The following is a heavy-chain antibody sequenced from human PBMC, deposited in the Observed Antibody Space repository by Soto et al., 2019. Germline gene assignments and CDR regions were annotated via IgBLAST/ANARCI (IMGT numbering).Heavy chain of an antibody. V-gene: IGHV3-30-3*01. Sequence: PGGSLRLSCAASGFTFSSYAMHWVRQAPGKGLEWVAVISYDGSNKYYADSVKGRFTISRDNSKNTLYLQMNSLRAEDTAVYYCARDLRSGTRYYYVMDVWGQGTTVTVSS. CDR2: ISYDGSNK. CDR3: ARDLRSGTRYYYVMDV. CDR1: GFTFSSYA. D-gene: IGHD6-13*01. J-gene: IGHJ6*02.